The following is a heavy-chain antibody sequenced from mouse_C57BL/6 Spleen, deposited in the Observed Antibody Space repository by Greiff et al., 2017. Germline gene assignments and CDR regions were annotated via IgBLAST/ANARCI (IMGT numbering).Heavy chain of an antibody. J-gene: IGHJ3*01. CDR1: GYTFTSYD. CDR2: IYPRDGST. V-gene: IGHV1-85*01. D-gene: IGHD1-1*01. CDR3: ARWDYGSSYRFAY. Sequence: VQLQQSGPELVKPGASVKLSCKASGYTFTSYDINWVKQRPGQGLEWIGWIYPRDGSTMYNEKFKGKATLTVDTSSSTAYMELHSLTSEDSAVYFCARWDYGSSYRFAYWGQGTLVTGSA.